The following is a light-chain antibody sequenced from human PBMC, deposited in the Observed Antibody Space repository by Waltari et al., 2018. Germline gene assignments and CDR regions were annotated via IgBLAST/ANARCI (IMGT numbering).Light chain of an antibody. CDR3: MQALQTLLT. V-gene: IGKV2-28*01. CDR1: PSLLHSNGYNY. J-gene: IGKJ4*01. Sequence: DIVMTQSPLSLPVTPGEPASISCRSSPSLLHSNGYNYLDWYLQKPGQSPQLLIYLGSNRASGVPDRFSGSGSGTDFTLKISRVEAEDVGVYYCMQALQTLLTFGGGTKVEIK. CDR2: LGS.